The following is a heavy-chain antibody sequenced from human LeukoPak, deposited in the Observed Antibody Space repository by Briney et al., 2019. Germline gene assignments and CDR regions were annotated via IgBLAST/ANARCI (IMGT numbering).Heavy chain of an antibody. CDR3: ARDHYDGVGGFGY. CDR2: ISGSGDHT. J-gene: IGHJ4*02. Sequence: GGSLRLSCAASGFILNSYAMSWVRQAPGKGLEWVAAISGSGDHTHYGDSVKGRFTISRDNAKNTLHLQMNSLRAEDTAVYYCARDHYDGVGGFGYWGQGTLVTVSS. CDR1: GFILNSYA. D-gene: IGHD3-22*01. V-gene: IGHV3-23*01.